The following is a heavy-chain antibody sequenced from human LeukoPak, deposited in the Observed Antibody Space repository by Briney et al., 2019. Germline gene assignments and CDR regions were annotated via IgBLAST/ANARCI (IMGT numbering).Heavy chain of an antibody. V-gene: IGHV3-30*02. CDR1: GFSFSSYA. CDR3: ANSGVISPRRGMDV. D-gene: IGHD3-10*01. CDR2: IRYDGRNK. Sequence: GSLRLSCAASGFSFSSYAMHWVRQAPGKGLEWVAFIRYDGRNKYYADSVKGRFTISRDNSKNTLYLQMNSLRAEDTAVYYCANSGVISPRRGMDVWGQGTTVTVSS. J-gene: IGHJ6*02.